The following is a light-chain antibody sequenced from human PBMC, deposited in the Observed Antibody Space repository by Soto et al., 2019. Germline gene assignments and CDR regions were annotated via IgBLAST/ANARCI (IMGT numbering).Light chain of an antibody. CDR2: WAS. V-gene: IGKV4-1*01. J-gene: IGKJ4*01. Sequence: DIVMTQSPDSLAVSLGDRATINCKSIQNVLYSSNNKNYLSWYQQKPGQPPKLLIYWASTRESGVPARFSGSGSGTDFTLTISSLQAEDVAVYYCQQYYSTPTFGGGTKVEIK. CDR1: QNVLYSSNNKNY. CDR3: QQYYSTPT.